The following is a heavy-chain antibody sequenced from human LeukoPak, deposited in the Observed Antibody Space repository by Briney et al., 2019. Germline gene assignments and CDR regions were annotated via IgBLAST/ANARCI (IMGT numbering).Heavy chain of an antibody. D-gene: IGHD3-10*01. CDR3: ARGVRYYYGSGSYSPDWFDP. CDR2: ISSSSSYI. J-gene: IGHJ5*02. Sequence: PGGSLRLSCAASGFTFSSYSMNWVRQAPGKGLEWVSSISSSSSYIYHADSVKGRFTISRDNAKNSLYLQMNSLRAEDTAVYYCARGVRYYYGSGSYSPDWFDPWGQGTLVTVSS. CDR1: GFTFSSYS. V-gene: IGHV3-21*04.